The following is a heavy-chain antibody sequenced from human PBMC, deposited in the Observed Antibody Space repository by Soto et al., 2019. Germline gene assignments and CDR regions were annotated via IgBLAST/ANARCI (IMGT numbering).Heavy chain of an antibody. CDR3: VKDRSYYDSSGTNGY. CDR1: GFTFSSYA. D-gene: IGHD3-22*01. V-gene: IGHV3-23*01. J-gene: IGHJ4*02. Sequence: EVQLLESGGGLVQPGGSLRLSCAASGFTFSSYAMSWVRQAPGKGLEWVSSISGRGGSTNYADSVKGRFTISRDNSKNTLYLQMNSLRAEDTAVYYCVKDRSYYDSSGTNGYWGQGTLVTVSS. CDR2: ISGRGGST.